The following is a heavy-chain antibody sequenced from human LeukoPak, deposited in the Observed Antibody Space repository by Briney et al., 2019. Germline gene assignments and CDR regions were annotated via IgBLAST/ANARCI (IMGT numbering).Heavy chain of an antibody. V-gene: IGHV3-23*01. CDR2: IYGSVGRQT. Sequence: GGSLRLSCAASGFSFRDYTMNWVRQAPGKGLEWVSGIYGSVGRQTFYADSVRGRFSISRDDSRHVVFLQMDSLRVEDTGLYYSAKDMVPDGVWDVDKWGQGTLVTVS. J-gene: IGHJ4*02. CDR1: GFSFRDYT. D-gene: IGHD4/OR15-4a*01. CDR3: AKDMVPDGVWDVDK.